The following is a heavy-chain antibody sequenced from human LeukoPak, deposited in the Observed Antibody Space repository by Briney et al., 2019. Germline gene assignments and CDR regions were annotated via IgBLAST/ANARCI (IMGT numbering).Heavy chain of an antibody. Sequence: ASVKVSCKASGYTFTGYYVHWVRQAPGQGLEWMGWINPNSGGTNYAQKFQGRVTMTRDTSISTAYMELSRLRSDDTAVYYCARGGGMTTVTKSWFDPWGQGTLVTVSS. CDR1: GYTFTGYY. J-gene: IGHJ5*02. D-gene: IGHD4-17*01. V-gene: IGHV1-2*02. CDR2: INPNSGGT. CDR3: ARGGGMTTVTKSWFDP.